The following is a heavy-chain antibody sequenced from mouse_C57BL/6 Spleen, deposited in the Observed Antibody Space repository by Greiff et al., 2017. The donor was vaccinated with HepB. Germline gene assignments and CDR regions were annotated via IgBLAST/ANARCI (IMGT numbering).Heavy chain of an antibody. CDR2: IDPSDSYT. CDR3: ARSLDYGSGY. Sequence: QVQLQQPGAELVKPGASVKLSCKASGYTFTSYWMQWVKQRPGQGLEWIGEIDPSDSYTNYNQKFKGKATLTVDTSSSTAYMQLSSLTSEDSAVYYSARSLDYGSGYWGQGTTLTVSS. V-gene: IGHV1-50*01. CDR1: GYTFTSYW. J-gene: IGHJ2*01. D-gene: IGHD1-1*01.